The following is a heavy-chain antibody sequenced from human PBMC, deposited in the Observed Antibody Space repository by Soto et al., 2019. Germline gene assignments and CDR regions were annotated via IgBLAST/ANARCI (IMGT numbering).Heavy chain of an antibody. CDR2: ISSSSSTI. D-gene: IGHD5-18*01. Sequence: GGSLRLSCAASGFTFSSYSMNWVRQAPGKGLEWVSYISSSSSTIYYADSVKGRFTISRENAKNSLYLQMNSLRAGDTAVYYCARDRYSYGYGYGMDVWGQGTTVTVSS. J-gene: IGHJ6*02. CDR3: ARDRYSYGYGYGMDV. CDR1: GFTFSSYS. V-gene: IGHV3-48*01.